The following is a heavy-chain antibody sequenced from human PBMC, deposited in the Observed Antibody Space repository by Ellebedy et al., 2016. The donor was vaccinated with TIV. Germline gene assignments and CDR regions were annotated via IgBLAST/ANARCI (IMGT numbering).Heavy chain of an antibody. CDR1: GFTFSTSW. CDR2: MNGDGNER. J-gene: IGHJ4*02. CDR3: TKDGSGTMNV. V-gene: IGHV3-7*01. D-gene: IGHD1-1*01. Sequence: GESLKISCAVSGFTFSTSWMSWVRQAPGQGLEWVANMNGDGNERYYVDSVEGRFTISRDNTRNSLYLQMNSLRADDTAVYYCTKDGSGTMNVWGQGTLVTVSS.